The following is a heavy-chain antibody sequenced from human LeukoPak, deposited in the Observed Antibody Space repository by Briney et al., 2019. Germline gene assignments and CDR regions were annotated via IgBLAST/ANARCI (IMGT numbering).Heavy chain of an antibody. CDR3: ATVPIGAFGGVIDPQPLDY. CDR2: FDPEDGET. V-gene: IGHV1-24*01. D-gene: IGHD3-16*02. J-gene: IGHJ4*02. Sequence: ASVKVSCKVSGYTLTELSMHWVRQAPGKGLEWMGGFDPEDGETIYAQKFQGRVTMTEDTSTDTAYMELSSLRSEDTAVYYCATVPIGAFGGVIDPQPLDYWGQGTLVTVSS. CDR1: GYTLTELS.